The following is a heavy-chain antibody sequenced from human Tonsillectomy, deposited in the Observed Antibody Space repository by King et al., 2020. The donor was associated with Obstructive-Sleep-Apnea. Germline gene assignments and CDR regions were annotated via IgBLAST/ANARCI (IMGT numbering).Heavy chain of an antibody. CDR1: GFTFSTYS. V-gene: IGHV3-48*04. J-gene: IGHJ6*02. D-gene: IGHD6-19*01. Sequence: VQLVESGGGLVQPGGSLRLSCAASGFTFSTYSMNWVRQAPGKGLEWVSYINSRSSTMYYADSVKGRFTISRDNTKNSLYLHMNSLRAEDTAVYYCARDPAFNSDWSGGLLRYGMDVWGQGTTVTASS. CDR2: INSRSSTM. CDR3: ARDPAFNSDWSGGLLRYGMDV.